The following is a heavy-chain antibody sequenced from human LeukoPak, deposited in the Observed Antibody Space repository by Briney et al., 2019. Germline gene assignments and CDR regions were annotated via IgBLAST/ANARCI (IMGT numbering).Heavy chain of an antibody. J-gene: IGHJ6*02. CDR2: ISWNSGSI. CDR1: GFTFDDYA. D-gene: IGHD2-21*01. V-gene: IGHV3-9*01. CDR3: AKDEVRVPYYYGMDV. Sequence: GGSLRLSCAASGFTFDDYAMHWVRQAPGKGLEWVLGISWNSGSIGYADSVKGRFTISRDNAKNSLYLQMNSLRAEDTALYYCAKDEVRVPYYYGMDVWGQGTTVTVSS.